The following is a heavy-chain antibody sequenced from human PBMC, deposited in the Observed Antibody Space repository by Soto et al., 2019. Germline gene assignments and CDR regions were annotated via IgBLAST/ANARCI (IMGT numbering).Heavy chain of an antibody. V-gene: IGHV1-24*01. CDR2: FDPEDGET. J-gene: IGHJ4*02. D-gene: IGHD5-12*01. CDR3: ATDPQWLPTTGYFDY. Sequence: EASVKVSCKVSGYTLTELSMHWVRQAPGKGLEWMGGFDPEDGETIYAQKFQGRVTMTEDTSTDTAYMELSSLRSEDTAVYYCATDPQWLPTTGYFDYWGQGTLVTVSS. CDR1: GYTLTELS.